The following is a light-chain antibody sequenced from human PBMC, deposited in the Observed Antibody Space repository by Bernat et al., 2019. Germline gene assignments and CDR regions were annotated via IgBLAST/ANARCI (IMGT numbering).Light chain of an antibody. Sequence: DIQMTQIPSSLSASVGDRVTITCRSSRSVSTYLNWYQRKPGKAPKLVIYAASSLQSGVPSRFSGSGSGTHFTLTIDNLQPDDFATYNCKQTYSVPREFSQGNKVEIK. CDR2: AAS. J-gene: IGKJ1*01. V-gene: IGKV1-39*01. CDR1: RSVSTY. CDR3: KQTYSVPRE.